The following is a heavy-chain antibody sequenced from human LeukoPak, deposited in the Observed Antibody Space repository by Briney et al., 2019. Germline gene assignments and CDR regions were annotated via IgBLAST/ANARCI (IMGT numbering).Heavy chain of an antibody. V-gene: IGHV6-1*01. D-gene: IGHD5-24*01. CDR1: GDSVSSNSAA. CDR3: ARDQRDGYNYGDVGPFDY. CDR2: TYYRSKWYN. Sequence: SQTLSLTCAISGDSVSSNSAAWNWIRQSPSRGLEWLGRTYYRSKWYNDYAVSVKSRITINPDTSKNQFSLQLNSVTPEDTAVYYCARDQRDGYNYGDVGPFDYWGQGTLVTVSS. J-gene: IGHJ4*02.